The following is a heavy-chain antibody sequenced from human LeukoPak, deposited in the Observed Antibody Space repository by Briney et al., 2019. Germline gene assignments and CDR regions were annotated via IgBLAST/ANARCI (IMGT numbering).Heavy chain of an antibody. CDR1: GYSISSGYY. CDR3: ARWATSAWAVAGNFDY. CDR2: INHSGST. D-gene: IGHD6-19*01. Sequence: KASETLSLTCTVSGYSISSGYYWGWIRQPPGKGLEWIGEINHSGSTYYNPSLKSRVTISVDTSKNQSSLKLSSVTAADTAVYYCARWATSAWAVAGNFDYWGQGTLVTVSS. V-gene: IGHV4-38-2*02. J-gene: IGHJ4*02.